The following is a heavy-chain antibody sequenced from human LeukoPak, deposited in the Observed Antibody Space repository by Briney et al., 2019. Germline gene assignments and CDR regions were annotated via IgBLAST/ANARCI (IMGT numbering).Heavy chain of an antibody. Sequence: ASVKVSCKASGYTFTSYDINWVRQATGQGLERMGWMNPNSGNTGYAQKFQGRVTMTTDTSTSTAYMELRSLRSDDTAVYYCARETYYYDSSIKTSYFDYWGQGTLVTVSS. J-gene: IGHJ4*02. CDR1: GYTFTSYD. D-gene: IGHD3-22*01. V-gene: IGHV1-8*02. CDR3: ARETYYYDSSIKTSYFDY. CDR2: MNPNSGNT.